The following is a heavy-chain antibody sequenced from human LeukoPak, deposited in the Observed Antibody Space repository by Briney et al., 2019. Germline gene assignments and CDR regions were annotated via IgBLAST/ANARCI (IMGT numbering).Heavy chain of an antibody. CDR1: GFTFSSYS. J-gene: IGHJ5*02. V-gene: IGHV3-7*01. D-gene: IGHD4-17*01. Sequence: GGSLRLSCAASGFTFSSYSMNWVRQAPGKGLESVANIKKDGSEKYYVDSVKGRFTISRDNAKNLLYLQMNSLRVEDTAVYYCARKGYGDYGLSWGQGILVTVSS. CDR2: IKKDGSEK. CDR3: ARKGYGDYGLS.